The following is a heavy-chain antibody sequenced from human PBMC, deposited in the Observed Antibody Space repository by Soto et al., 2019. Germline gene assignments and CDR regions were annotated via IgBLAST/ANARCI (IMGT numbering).Heavy chain of an antibody. D-gene: IGHD1-26*01. CDR2: ISAYNGNT. V-gene: IGHV1-18*01. CDR3: ARDFEVGAYNWFDP. Sequence: ASGKVSCKASGYTFSSYGISWVRQAPGQGLEWMGWISAYNGNTNYAQKLQGRVTMTTDTSTSTAYMELRSLRSDDTAVYYCARDFEVGAYNWFDPWGQGTLVTVSS. J-gene: IGHJ5*02. CDR1: GYTFSSYG.